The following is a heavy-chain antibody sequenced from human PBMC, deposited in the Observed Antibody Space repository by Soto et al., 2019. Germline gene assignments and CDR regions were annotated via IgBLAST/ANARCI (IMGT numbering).Heavy chain of an antibody. CDR1: GGTFSSYT. CDR3: ARGLAAAGVMNFDY. CDR2: IIPILGIT. J-gene: IGHJ4*02. Sequence: QVQLVQSGAEVKKPGSSVKVSCKASGGTFSSYTISWVRQAPGQGLEWMGRIIPILGITNYAQKFQGRVTITAEKSTSTADMELSSLRSDETAVYYWARGLAAAGVMNFDYWCQGALVTVGS. V-gene: IGHV1-69*02. D-gene: IGHD6-13*01.